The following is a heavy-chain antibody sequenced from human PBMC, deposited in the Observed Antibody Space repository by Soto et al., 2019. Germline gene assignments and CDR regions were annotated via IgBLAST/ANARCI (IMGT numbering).Heavy chain of an antibody. CDR3: ARNPFDY. Sequence: QVQLQESGPGLVKPSETLSLTCAVSGGSISSEHWWSWVRQPPGKGLEWLGEIYHGGSTNHNPSLKSRVTISIDKSDNQFSLKLRSVTAADTAVYYCARNPFDYWGQGTLVTVSS. CDR2: IYHGGST. CDR1: GGSISSEHW. J-gene: IGHJ4*02. V-gene: IGHV4-4*02.